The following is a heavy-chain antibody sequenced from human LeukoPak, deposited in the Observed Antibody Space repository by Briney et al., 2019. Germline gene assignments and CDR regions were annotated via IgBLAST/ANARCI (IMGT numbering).Heavy chain of an antibody. CDR3: ARHFDDSYALDYNYGMDV. CDR1: VYTCSCCR. J-gene: IGHJ6*02. CDR2: SYPGDSDT. D-gene: IGHD5-18*01. V-gene: IGHV5-51*01. Sequence: GESRKISAEGGVYTCSCCRHGVRRQMPGEGLEWVGISYPGDSDTRYIPSFQGQVSISAYQSISTAYLQWSSLKASDTAMYYCARHFDDSYALDYNYGMDVWGQGTTVTVSS.